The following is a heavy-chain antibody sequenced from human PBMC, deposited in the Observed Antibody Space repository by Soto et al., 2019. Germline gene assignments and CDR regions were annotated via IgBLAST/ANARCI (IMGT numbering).Heavy chain of an antibody. CDR3: VKDFYRGVGARWENYFDY. Sequence: GGSLRLSCSASGFTFSSYAMHWVRQAPGKGLEYVSAISSNGGSTYYADSVKGRFTISRDNSKNTLYLQMSSLRAEDTAVYYCVKDFYRGVGARWENYFDYWGQGTLVTVSS. CDR1: GFTFSSYA. CDR2: ISSNGGST. D-gene: IGHD1-26*01. J-gene: IGHJ4*02. V-gene: IGHV3-64D*08.